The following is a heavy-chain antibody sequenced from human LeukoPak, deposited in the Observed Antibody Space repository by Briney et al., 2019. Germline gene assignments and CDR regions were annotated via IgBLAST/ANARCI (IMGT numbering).Heavy chain of an antibody. CDR2: ISSGSHTI. V-gene: IGHV3-11*01. CDR3: ARGALLAGMDV. CDR1: GFTFSDYY. Sequence: PGGSLRLSCAASGFTFSDYYMSWIRQAPGKGLEWVSFISSGSHTIYYADSVKGRFTVSRDNAKNSLYLQMNSLRAEDTAVYYCARGALLAGMDVWGQGTTVTVSS. J-gene: IGHJ6*02. D-gene: IGHD2-8*02.